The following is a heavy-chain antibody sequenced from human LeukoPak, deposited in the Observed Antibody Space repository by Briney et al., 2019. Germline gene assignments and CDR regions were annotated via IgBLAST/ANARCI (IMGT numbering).Heavy chain of an antibody. Sequence: PGGSLRLSCAASGFTFSSYAMSWVRQAPGKGLEWVSAIDGTGGSTYYADSVKGRFTISRDNSKNTLYLQMNSLKAEDTAVYYCAKPGVGPTPLLTPHDYWGQGTLVTVSS. CDR3: AKPGVGPTPLLTPHDY. CDR2: IDGTGGST. CDR1: GFTFSSYA. J-gene: IGHJ4*02. D-gene: IGHD1-26*01. V-gene: IGHV3-23*01.